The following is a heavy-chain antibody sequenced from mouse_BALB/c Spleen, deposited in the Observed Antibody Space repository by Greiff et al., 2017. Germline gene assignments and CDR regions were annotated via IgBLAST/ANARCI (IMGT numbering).Heavy chain of an antibody. V-gene: IGHV1-18*01. CDR2: INPYNGGT. D-gene: IGHD1-1*01. CDR1: GYSFTGYT. J-gene: IGHJ3*01. Sequence: VHVKQSGPELVKPGASMKISCKASGYSFTGYTMNWVKQSHGKNLEWIGLINPYNGGTSYNQKFKGKATLTVDKSSSTAYMELLSLTSEDSAVYYCARGTTVEAWFAYWGQGTLVTVSA. CDR3: ARGTTVEAWFAY.